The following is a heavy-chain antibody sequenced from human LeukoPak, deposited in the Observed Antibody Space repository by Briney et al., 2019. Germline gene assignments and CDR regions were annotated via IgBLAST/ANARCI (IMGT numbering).Heavy chain of an antibody. CDR2: ISSSGSTI. Sequence: GGSLRLSCAASGFTFSSYEMNWVRQAPGKGLEWVSYISSSGSTIYYAAAVKGRFTISRDNAKNSLYLQMNSLRAEDTAVYYCAELGITMIGGVWGKGTTVTISS. CDR3: AELGITMIGGV. J-gene: IGHJ6*04. CDR1: GFTFSSYE. V-gene: IGHV3-48*03. D-gene: IGHD3-10*02.